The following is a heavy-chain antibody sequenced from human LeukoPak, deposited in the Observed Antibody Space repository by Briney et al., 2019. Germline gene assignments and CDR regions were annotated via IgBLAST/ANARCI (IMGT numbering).Heavy chain of an antibody. V-gene: IGHV3-20*04. D-gene: IGHD2-2*01. CDR1: GFTFDDYG. CDR3: ARDARDSSTLLYYYYYMDV. J-gene: IGHJ6*03. CDR2: INWNGGST. Sequence: PGGSLRLSCAASGFTFDDYGMSWVRQAPGKGLEWVSGINWNGGSTGYADSVKGRFTISRDNAKNSLYLQMNSLRAEDTALYYCARDARDSSTLLYYYYYMDVWGKGTTVTVSS.